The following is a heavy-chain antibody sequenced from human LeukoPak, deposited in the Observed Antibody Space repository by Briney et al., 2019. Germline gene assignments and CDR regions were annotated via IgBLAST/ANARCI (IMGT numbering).Heavy chain of an antibody. V-gene: IGHV4-39*07. CDR2: IYYSGST. CDR3: ARGSSGWYEVDY. D-gene: IGHD6-19*01. Sequence: PSETLSLTCTVSGGSINSYYWSWIRQPPGKGLEWIGSIYYSGSTYYNPSLKSRVTISVDTSKNQFSLKLSSVTAADTAVYYCARGSSGWYEVDYWGQGTLVTVSS. J-gene: IGHJ4*02. CDR1: GGSINSYY.